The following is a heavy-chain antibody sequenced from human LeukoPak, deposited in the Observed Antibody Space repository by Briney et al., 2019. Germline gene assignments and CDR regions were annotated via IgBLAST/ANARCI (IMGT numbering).Heavy chain of an antibody. CDR1: GFTFSSYA. CDR3: ARGGDYDFWSGYLY. CDR2: ISSSSSTI. Sequence: GGSLRLSCAASGFTFSSYAMSWVRQAPGKGLEWVSYISSSSSTIYYADSVKGRFTISRDNAKNSLYLQMNSLRAEDTAVYYCARGGDYDFWSGYLYWGQGTLVTVSS. J-gene: IGHJ4*02. D-gene: IGHD3-3*01. V-gene: IGHV3-48*01.